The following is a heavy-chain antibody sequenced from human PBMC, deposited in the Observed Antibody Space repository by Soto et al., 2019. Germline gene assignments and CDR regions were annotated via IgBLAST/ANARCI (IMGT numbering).Heavy chain of an antibody. CDR3: ARDARGKMIVVAKNYFDY. CDR1: GFTFSSYA. J-gene: IGHJ4*02. D-gene: IGHD3-22*01. Sequence: GGSLRLSCAAPGFTFSSYAMHWVRQAPGKGLEWVAVISYDGSNKYYADSVKGRFTISRDNSKNTLYLQMNSLGAEDTAVYYCARDARGKMIVVAKNYFDYWGQGTLVTVSS. V-gene: IGHV3-30-3*01. CDR2: ISYDGSNK.